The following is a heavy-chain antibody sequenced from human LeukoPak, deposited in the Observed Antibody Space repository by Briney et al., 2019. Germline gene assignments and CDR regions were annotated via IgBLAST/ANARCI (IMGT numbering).Heavy chain of an antibody. V-gene: IGHV7-4-1*02. D-gene: IGHD6-19*01. CDR1: GYTFTSYA. J-gene: IGHJ6*03. CDR2: INTNTGNP. CDR3: ARMGSGWYYYYYYMDV. Sequence: ASVKVSCKASGYTFTSYAMNWVRQAPGQGLEGMGWINTNTGNPTYAQGFTGRFVFSLDTSVSTAYLQISSLKAEDTAVYYCARMGSGWYYYYYYMDVWGKGTTVTVSS.